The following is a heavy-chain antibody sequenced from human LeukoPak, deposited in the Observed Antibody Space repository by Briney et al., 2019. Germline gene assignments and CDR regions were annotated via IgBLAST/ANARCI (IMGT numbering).Heavy chain of an antibody. CDR1: GGSICSYY. D-gene: IGHD5-12*01. J-gene: IGHJ4*02. Sequence: SETLSLTCTVSGGSICSYYWSWIRQPPGKGLEWIGYIYYSGSTNYNPSLKSRVTISVDTSKNQFSLKLSSVTAADTAVYYCARGGGYLYYFDYWGQGTLVTVSS. CDR2: IYYSGST. V-gene: IGHV4-59*01. CDR3: ARGGGYLYYFDY.